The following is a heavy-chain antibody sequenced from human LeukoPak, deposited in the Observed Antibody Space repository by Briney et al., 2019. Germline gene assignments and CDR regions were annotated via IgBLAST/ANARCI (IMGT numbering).Heavy chain of an antibody. D-gene: IGHD6-25*01. CDR2: INHSGTT. CDR3: ARLRGAAGMDV. V-gene: IGHV4-34*01. J-gene: IGHJ6*02. CDR1: GGSFSGYY. Sequence: SETLSLTCAVYGGSFSGYYWSWIRQPPGKGLEWIGEINHSGTTNYNASLNSRVTISVDTPKNHFSLNLSSLTAADTAVYYCARLRGAAGMDVWGQGTTVIVSS.